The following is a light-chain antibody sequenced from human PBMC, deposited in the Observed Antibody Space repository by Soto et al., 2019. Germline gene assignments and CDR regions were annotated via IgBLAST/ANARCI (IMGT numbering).Light chain of an antibody. J-gene: IGLJ2*01. CDR3: QAWDISTAV. CDR2: QDG. Sequence: SYELTQPPSVSVSPGQTASITCSGDKLGNKYTFWYQQKPGQSPVLVMYQDGKRPSGTPERFSGSNSGNTATLTISGTQAMDEADYYCQAWDISTAVFGGGTKLTVL. CDR1: KLGNKY. V-gene: IGLV3-1*01.